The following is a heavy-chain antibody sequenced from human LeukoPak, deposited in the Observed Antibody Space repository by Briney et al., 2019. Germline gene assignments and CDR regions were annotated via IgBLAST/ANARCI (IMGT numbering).Heavy chain of an antibody. Sequence: KPSETLSLTCTVSGGSISSSSYYWGWIRQPPGKGLEWIGSIYYSGSTYYNPSLKSRVTISVDTSKNQFSLKLSSVTAADTAVYYCARDLYYGDRGAFDIWGQGTMVTVSS. CDR1: GGSISSSSYY. CDR2: IYYSGST. CDR3: ARDLYYGDRGAFDI. V-gene: IGHV4-39*02. J-gene: IGHJ3*02. D-gene: IGHD4-17*01.